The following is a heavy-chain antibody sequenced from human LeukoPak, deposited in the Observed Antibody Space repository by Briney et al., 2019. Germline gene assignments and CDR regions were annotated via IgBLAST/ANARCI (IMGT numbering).Heavy chain of an antibody. CDR3: TRDVIMGYQQGYFDP. D-gene: IGHD2-8*01. V-gene: IGHV1-2*02. J-gene: IGHJ5*02. Sequence: ASVKVSGKASGYSFIDYYIHWVRQAPGQGLECMGWMNPRTGDTRYEEKFQGRVAMTRETSITTAYMELSGLNSDDTAMYFCTRDVIMGYQQGYFDPWGQGTLVTVSS. CDR1: GYSFIDYY. CDR2: MNPRTGDT.